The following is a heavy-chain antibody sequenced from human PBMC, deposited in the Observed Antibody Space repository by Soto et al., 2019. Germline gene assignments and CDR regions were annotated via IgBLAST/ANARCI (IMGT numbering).Heavy chain of an antibody. D-gene: IGHD3-9*01. Sequence: QIQLVQSVGDVKTPGASVKVSCTTSRYTFTSHGIAWVRQAPGQGLEWMGWISTFNGKTDYAQKFQGRVTMTADTITSTVHMELRSLRSDDTAVYYCARLLTEGATFREDAFDLWGPGTKVTVSS. CDR3: ARLLTEGATFREDAFDL. CDR1: RYTFTSHG. J-gene: IGHJ3*01. V-gene: IGHV1-18*01. CDR2: ISTFNGKT.